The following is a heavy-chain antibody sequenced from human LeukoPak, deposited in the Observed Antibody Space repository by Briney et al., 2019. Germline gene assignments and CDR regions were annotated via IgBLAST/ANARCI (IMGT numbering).Heavy chain of an antibody. D-gene: IGHD5-18*01. J-gene: IGHJ6*03. Sequence: ASVNVSCKASGFALTTYNIVWLRQAPGQGRDGVGLITAFNDNTNYAQKFQGRVTMTRETSTSTAYMELRSLRSDDTAVYYCARDTYGYKFSMDVWGKGTAVTISS. CDR1: GFALTTYN. V-gene: IGHV1-18*01. CDR2: ITAFNDNT. CDR3: ARDTYGYKFSMDV.